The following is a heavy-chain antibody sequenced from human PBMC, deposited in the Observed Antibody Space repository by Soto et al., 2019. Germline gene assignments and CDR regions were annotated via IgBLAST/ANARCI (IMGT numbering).Heavy chain of an antibody. J-gene: IGHJ4*02. CDR3: ARQLIMTPLEARPWKFDS. V-gene: IGHV4-39*01. Sequence: SETLSLTCSVSGVSMTSSSYYWGWIRQSTGRGLEWLGSINYRGYTDYNTALRSRLTISVDTSKSQISLRLSSVTASDTSVYYCARQLIMTPLEARPWKFDSWGQGILVTVSS. D-gene: IGHD6-6*01. CDR2: INYRGYT. CDR1: GVSMTSSSYY.